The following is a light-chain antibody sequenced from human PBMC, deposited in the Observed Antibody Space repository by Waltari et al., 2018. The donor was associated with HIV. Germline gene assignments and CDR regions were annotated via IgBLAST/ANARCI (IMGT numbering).Light chain of an antibody. CDR3: AAYAGNNIVI. V-gene: IGLV2-8*01. Sequence: QSALIQPPSASGSPGQSVTVSCPGTSSNTGYFNYVSWYQQHPSKAPKLLINDVNKRPSGVPDRFSSSKSGATASLTVSGLLAEDEADYYCAAYAGNNIVIFGGGTKVTV. CDR1: SSNTGYFNY. CDR2: DVN. J-gene: IGLJ2*01.